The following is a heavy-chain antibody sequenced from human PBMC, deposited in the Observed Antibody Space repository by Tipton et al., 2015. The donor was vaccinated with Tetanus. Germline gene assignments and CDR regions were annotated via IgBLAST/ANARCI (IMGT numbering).Heavy chain of an antibody. Sequence: TLSLTCAVYGASFSDYYWSWIRQAPGKGLEWIGEINHSGNTNHNPSLKSRVTLSVDTSKNQFSLKLNSVTAADTAVYYCARVVRDYYYGMDVWGQGTTVTVSS. V-gene: IGHV4-34*01. J-gene: IGHJ6*02. CDR2: INHSGNT. D-gene: IGHD3-22*01. CDR1: GASFSDYY. CDR3: ARVVRDYYYGMDV.